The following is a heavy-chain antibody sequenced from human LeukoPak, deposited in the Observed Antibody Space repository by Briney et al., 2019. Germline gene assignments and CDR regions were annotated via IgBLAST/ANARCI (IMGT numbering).Heavy chain of an antibody. CDR3: ARRNYGASRRWFDP. V-gene: IGHV1-69*06. CDR2: IIPIFGTA. Sequence: GSSVKVSCKASGGTFSSYAISWVRQAPGQGLEWMGGIIPIFGTANYAQKFQGRVTITADKSTSTAYMELSSLRSDDTAMYYCARRNYGASRRWFDPWGQGTLVIVSS. J-gene: IGHJ5*02. CDR1: GGTFSSYA. D-gene: IGHD4-17*01.